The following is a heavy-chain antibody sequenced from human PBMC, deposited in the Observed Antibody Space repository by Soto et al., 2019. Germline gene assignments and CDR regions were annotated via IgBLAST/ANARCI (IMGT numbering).Heavy chain of an antibody. CDR1: VYSFTRYR. D-gene: IGHD6-19*01. CDR3: AMHHAVDGTEPDSAVFDI. J-gene: IGHJ3*02. CDR2: IYPGDSDT. V-gene: IGHV5-51*07. Sequence: RASLKISGKRPVYSFTRYRISWVHQIQEKGLEWMGIIYPGDSDTRYSPSFQGQVTISADKSISTAYLQWSSLKASDTAMYYCAMHHAVDGTEPDSAVFDIWGHGTMVTVSS.